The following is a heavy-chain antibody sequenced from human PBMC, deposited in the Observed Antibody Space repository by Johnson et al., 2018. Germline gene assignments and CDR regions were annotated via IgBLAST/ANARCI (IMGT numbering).Heavy chain of an antibody. D-gene: IGHD3-10*01. V-gene: IGHV3-7*01. Sequence: VQLVESGGGLVQPGGSLRLSCAASGFMFSSYWMTWVRQATGKGLEWVANIKQDGSEKYYVDSVKGRFTISRDNAKNSLYLQMNILRAEDTAVYYCARAMVRGVNYGFDIWGQGTMVTFSS. J-gene: IGHJ3*02. CDR2: IKQDGSEK. CDR3: ARAMVRGVNYGFDI. CDR1: GFMFSSYW.